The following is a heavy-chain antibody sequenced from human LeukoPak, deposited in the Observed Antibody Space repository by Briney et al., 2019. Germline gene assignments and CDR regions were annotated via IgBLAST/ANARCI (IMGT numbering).Heavy chain of an antibody. CDR3: ARYRKIVGATEFDY. Sequence: SETLSLTCTVSGGSISSSSYYWGRIRQPPGKGLEWIGSIYYSGSTYYNPSLKSRVTISVNTSKNQFSLKLSSVTAADTAVYYCARYRKIVGATEFDYWGQGTLVTVSS. D-gene: IGHD1-26*01. CDR1: GGSISSSSYY. J-gene: IGHJ4*02. V-gene: IGHV4-39*07. CDR2: IYYSGST.